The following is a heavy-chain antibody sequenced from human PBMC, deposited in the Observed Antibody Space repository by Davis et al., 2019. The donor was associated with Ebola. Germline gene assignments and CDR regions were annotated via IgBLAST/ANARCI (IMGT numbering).Heavy chain of an antibody. J-gene: IGHJ4*02. D-gene: IGHD3-16*02. CDR1: RGTFSSYA. CDR3: ARGKGMITFGGVIVSGFDY. Sequence: SVTVSCKASRGTFSSYAISWVRQAPGQGLEWMGGIIPIFGTANYAQKFQGRVTITADESTSTAYMELSSLRSEDTAVYYCARGKGMITFGGVIVSGFDYWGQGTLVTVSS. CDR2: IIPIFGTA. V-gene: IGHV1-69*13.